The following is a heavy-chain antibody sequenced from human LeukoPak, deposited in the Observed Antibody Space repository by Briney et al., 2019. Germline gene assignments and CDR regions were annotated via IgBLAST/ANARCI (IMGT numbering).Heavy chain of an antibody. CDR2: ISGDGSTT. D-gene: IGHD3-9*01. J-gene: IGHJ4*02. Sequence: GGSLRLSCAASGFTFDDYAMHWVRPGPGKSLEWVSYISGDGSTTYYAESVKGRFTISRDNSKTSLYLQMNSLRTGDTALYYCAKAPTPTGFYMHFWGQGTLVTVSS. CDR3: AKAPTPTGFYMHF. CDR1: GFTFDDYA. V-gene: IGHV3-43*02.